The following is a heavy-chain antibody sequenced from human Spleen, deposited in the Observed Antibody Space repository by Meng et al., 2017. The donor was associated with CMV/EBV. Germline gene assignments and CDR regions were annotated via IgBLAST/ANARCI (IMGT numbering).Heavy chain of an antibody. CDR3: ARVIGQFSGPDFWSGYFDY. V-gene: IGHV1-46*01. D-gene: IGHD3-3*01. CDR2: INPSGGST. J-gene: IGHJ4*02. Sequence: ASVKVSCKASGYTFTGQYIYWVRQAPGQGLEWVGMINPSGGSTSYAPKFQGRVTVTSDTSTSTVYMELSSLRSEDTAVFCCARVIGQFSGPDFWSGYFDYWGQGTLVTVSS. CDR1: GYTFTGQY.